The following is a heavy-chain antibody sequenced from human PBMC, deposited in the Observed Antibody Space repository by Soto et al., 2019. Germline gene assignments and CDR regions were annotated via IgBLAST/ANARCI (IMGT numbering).Heavy chain of an antibody. J-gene: IGHJ4*02. Sequence: QVQLVQSGAEVKKPGASVKVSCKASGYSFTSYGISWVRQAPGQGLEWRGWISDCNGNTNYAQKPRGXVXIXXNTSTSTGYVELRSLRSDDTAVYYCARDRGISADYWGQGTLVTVSS. V-gene: IGHV1-18*01. CDR3: ARDRGISADY. CDR1: GYSFTSYG. D-gene: IGHD1-20*01. CDR2: ISDCNGNT.